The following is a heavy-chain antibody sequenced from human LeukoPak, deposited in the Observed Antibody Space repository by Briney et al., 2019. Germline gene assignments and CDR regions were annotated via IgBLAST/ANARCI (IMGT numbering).Heavy chain of an antibody. Sequence: ASVKVSCKASGYTFTRYYMHWVRQTPGQGLEWMGIINPSGATTYAQKFQGRVTMTRDTSTSTVFMDLISLRSEDTAVYYCARSLYNSETGYWGQGTLVTVSS. D-gene: IGHD2/OR15-2a*01. CDR2: INPSGAT. V-gene: IGHV1-46*01. CDR1: GYTFTRYY. J-gene: IGHJ4*02. CDR3: ARSLYNSETGY.